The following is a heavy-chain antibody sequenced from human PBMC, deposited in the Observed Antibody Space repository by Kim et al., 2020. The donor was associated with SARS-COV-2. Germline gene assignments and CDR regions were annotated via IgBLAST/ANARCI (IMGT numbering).Heavy chain of an antibody. V-gene: IGHV1-3*01. J-gene: IGHJ5*02. Sequence: ASVKVSCKASGYTFTSYAMHWVRQAPGQRLEWMGWINAGNGNTKYSQKFQGRVTITRDTSASTAYMELSSLRSEDTAVYYCARGGSSSWPRGWFDPWGQGTLVTVSS. CDR2: INAGNGNT. D-gene: IGHD6-13*01. CDR1: GYTFTSYA. CDR3: ARGGSSSWPRGWFDP.